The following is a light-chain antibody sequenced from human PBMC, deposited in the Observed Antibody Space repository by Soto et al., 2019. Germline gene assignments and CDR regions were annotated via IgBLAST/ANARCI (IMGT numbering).Light chain of an antibody. Sequence: QAVVTQPPSASGSPGQSVTISCTGTSSDVGGYNYVSWYQQHPGKAPKLMIYEVSKRPSGVPDRFSGSKSGNTASLTVSGLQAEDEADYYCCSYTRSGTLIFGTGTKSPS. V-gene: IGLV2-8*01. J-gene: IGLJ1*01. CDR1: SSDVGGYNY. CDR3: CSYTRSGTLI. CDR2: EVS.